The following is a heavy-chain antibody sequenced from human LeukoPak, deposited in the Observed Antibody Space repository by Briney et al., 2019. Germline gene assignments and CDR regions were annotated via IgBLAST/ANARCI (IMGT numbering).Heavy chain of an antibody. CDR1: GGTFSSYA. CDR2: FDPEDGET. CDR3: ARGRYSSSWYDLDY. D-gene: IGHD6-13*01. V-gene: IGHV1-24*01. Sequence: ASVTVSCKASGGTFSSYAISWVRQAPGQGLEWMGGFDPEDGETIYAQKFQGRVTMTEDTSTDTAYMELSRLRSEDTAVYYCARGRYSSSWYDLDYWGQGTLVTVSS. J-gene: IGHJ4*02.